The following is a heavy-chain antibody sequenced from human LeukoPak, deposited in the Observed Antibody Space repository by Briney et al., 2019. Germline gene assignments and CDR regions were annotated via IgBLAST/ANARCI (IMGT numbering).Heavy chain of an antibody. Sequence: GGSLRLSSAASGFTFNSYGMSWVRQAPGKGLEWVSIISGSGGGTYYADSVKGRFTISRDNSKNTLYLQVNSLRAEDTAVYYCAKNELLWFGEFDAFDIWGQGTMVTVSS. V-gene: IGHV3-23*01. D-gene: IGHD3-10*01. CDR2: ISGSGGGT. J-gene: IGHJ3*02. CDR1: GFTFNSYG. CDR3: AKNELLWFGEFDAFDI.